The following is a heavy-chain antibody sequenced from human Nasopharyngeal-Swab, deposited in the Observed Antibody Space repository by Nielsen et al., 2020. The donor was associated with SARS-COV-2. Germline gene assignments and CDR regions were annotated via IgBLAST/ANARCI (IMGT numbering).Heavy chain of an antibody. V-gene: IGHV3-30*18. D-gene: IGHD3-10*01. CDR3: AKDMAITMLRGVIAY. CDR1: GFTFSSYG. Sequence: GSLRLSCAASGFTFSSYGMHWVRQAPGKGLEWVAIISYDGSNKYYADSLKGRFTISRDNSKNTLYLQMNSLRAEDTAVYYCAKDMAITMLRGVIAYWGQGTLVTVSS. J-gene: IGHJ4*02. CDR2: ISYDGSNK.